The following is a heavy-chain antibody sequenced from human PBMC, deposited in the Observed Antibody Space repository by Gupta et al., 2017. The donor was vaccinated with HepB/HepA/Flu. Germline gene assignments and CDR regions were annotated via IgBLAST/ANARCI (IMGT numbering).Heavy chain of an antibody. Sequence: QVQLVQSGAEVKKPGSSVTVSCKASGDTFSNSAISWVRHAPGQGLEWMGGIIPIFRTSNYAQKFQGKVTITADKSTNTAYMELSGLRFDDTAVYYCARGGDDFEDGRYFSYRREVWGKGTTVTVXS. D-gene: IGHD3-3*01. J-gene: IGHJ6*04. CDR2: IIPIFRTS. V-gene: IGHV1-69*06. CDR3: ARGGDDFEDGRYFSYRREV. CDR1: GDTFSNSA.